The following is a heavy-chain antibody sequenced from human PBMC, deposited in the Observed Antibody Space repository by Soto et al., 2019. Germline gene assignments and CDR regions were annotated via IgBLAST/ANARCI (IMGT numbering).Heavy chain of an antibody. CDR3: ARDPLESGPGGY. D-gene: IGHD2-15*01. Sequence: QVQLVESGGGVVQPGRSLRLSCAASGFTFSSYAMHWVRQAPGKGLEWVAVISYDGSNKYYADSVKGRFTISRDNSKNTLYLQMNSLRAEDTAVYYWARDPLESGPGGYWGQGTLVTVSS. CDR2: ISYDGSNK. V-gene: IGHV3-30-3*01. J-gene: IGHJ4*02. CDR1: GFTFSSYA.